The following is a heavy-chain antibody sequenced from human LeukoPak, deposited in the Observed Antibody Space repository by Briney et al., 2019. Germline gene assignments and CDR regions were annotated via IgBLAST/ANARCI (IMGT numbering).Heavy chain of an antibody. V-gene: IGHV3-48*03. D-gene: IGHD2-8*01. CDR3: ARRIMGTTGHAFDF. CDR1: GFTFSSYE. CDR2: TRVSDNNL. J-gene: IGHJ3*01. Sequence: GGSLRLSCAASGFTFSSYEMNWVRQAPGKGLEWLSYTRVSDNNLYYADSVKGRFTISRDNAQTSLYLQMNSLRAEDTAVYYCARRIMGTTGHAFDFWGQGTMVTVSS.